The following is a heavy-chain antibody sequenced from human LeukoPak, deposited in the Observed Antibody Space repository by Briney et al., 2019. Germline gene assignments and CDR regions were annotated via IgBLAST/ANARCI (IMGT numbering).Heavy chain of an antibody. CDR1: GGSFNDYF. CDR2: TSRGEGT. Sequence: SEPLSLTCADYGGSFNDYFCSWIRPPPGKGLEWIGETSRGEGTHYSSSLRSRVIISVDTSKNQCSLKLSSVTAADTAVYYCARGTDRSKTGYWGQGTLVTVSS. J-gene: IGHJ4*02. V-gene: IGHV4-34*01. D-gene: IGHD3-22*01. CDR3: ARGTDRSKTGY.